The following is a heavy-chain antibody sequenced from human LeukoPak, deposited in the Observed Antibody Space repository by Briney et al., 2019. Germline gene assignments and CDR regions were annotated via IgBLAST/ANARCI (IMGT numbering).Heavy chain of an antibody. D-gene: IGHD6-19*01. V-gene: IGHV3-30*02. Sequence: PGGSLRLSCAASGFTLSSYGMHWVRQAPGKGLEWVAFIRYDGSNKYYADSVKGRFTISRDNSKNTLYLQMNSLRAEDTAVYYCARELAVAGTVVAFDIWGQGTMVTVSS. CDR3: ARELAVAGTVVAFDI. J-gene: IGHJ3*02. CDR1: GFTLSSYG. CDR2: IRYDGSNK.